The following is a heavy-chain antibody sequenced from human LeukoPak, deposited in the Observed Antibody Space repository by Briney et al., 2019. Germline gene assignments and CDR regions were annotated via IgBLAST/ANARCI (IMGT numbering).Heavy chain of an antibody. D-gene: IGHD6-19*01. CDR1: GYTFTSYD. CDR3: ARDWPDRRAGVGDY. Sequence: ASVKVSCKASGYTFTSYDINWVRQATGQGLEWMGWMNPNSGNTGYAQKLQGRVTMTTDTSTSTAYMELRSLRSDDTAVYYCARDWPDRRAGVGDYWGQGTLVTVSS. J-gene: IGHJ4*02. CDR2: MNPNSGNT. V-gene: IGHV1-8*02.